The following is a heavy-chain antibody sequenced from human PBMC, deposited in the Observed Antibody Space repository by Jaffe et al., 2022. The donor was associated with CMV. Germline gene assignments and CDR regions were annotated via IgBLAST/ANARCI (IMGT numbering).Heavy chain of an antibody. Sequence: DVQLVETGGDLIQPGGSLRLSCACSGFTVSSNFMTWVRQAPGKGLEWISVVYSDTDKHYADSVKGRFTISRDTSKNTLFLQMNSLRVEDTAVYYCARVSSRGSYALDLWGQGTTVTVSS. D-gene: IGHD3-10*01. V-gene: IGHV3-53*02. CDR2: VYSDTDK. CDR3: ARVSSRGSYALDL. J-gene: IGHJ3*01. CDR1: GFTVSSNF.